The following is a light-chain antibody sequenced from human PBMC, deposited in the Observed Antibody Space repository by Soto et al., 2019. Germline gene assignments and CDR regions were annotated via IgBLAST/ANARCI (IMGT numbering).Light chain of an antibody. Sequence: AIRMTQSPSSFSASTGDRVTITCRASQGISSYLAWYQQKPGKAPKLLIYDASSLESGVPSRFSGSGSGTEFTLTISSLQPDDFATYYCQQYNSYSTYTFGQGTKVDIK. J-gene: IGKJ2*01. CDR1: QGISSY. CDR2: DAS. V-gene: IGKV1-8*01. CDR3: QQYNSYSTYT.